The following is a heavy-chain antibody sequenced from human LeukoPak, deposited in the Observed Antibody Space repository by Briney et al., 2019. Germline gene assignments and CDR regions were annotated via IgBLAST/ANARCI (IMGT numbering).Heavy chain of an antibody. V-gene: IGHV4-61*01. J-gene: IGHJ5*02. CDR3: ARVPVAKTFGH. D-gene: IGHD2-2*01. Sequence: SETLSLTCTVSGGSVSSNSYYWSWVRQPPGKGLEWIGFIDYTGSANYNPSLKRRVTISLDTSKNQFSVKVMSVTAADTAVYYCARVPVAKTFGHWGQGNLVTVSS. CDR1: GGSVSSNSYY. CDR2: IDYTGSA.